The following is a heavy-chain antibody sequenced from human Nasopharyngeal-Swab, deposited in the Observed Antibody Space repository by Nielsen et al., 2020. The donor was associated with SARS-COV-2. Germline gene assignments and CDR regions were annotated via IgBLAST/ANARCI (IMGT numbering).Heavy chain of an antibody. CDR1: GFTFRSYA. D-gene: IGHD1-26*01. Sequence: LKISCAASGFTFRSYAMHWVRQAPGKGLEWVAVISYDGSNKYYADSVKGRFTISRDNSKNTLYLQMNSLRAEDTAVYYCARKDSGSYRGYFDYWGQGTLVTVSS. CDR2: ISYDGSNK. CDR3: ARKDSGSYRGYFDY. J-gene: IGHJ4*02. V-gene: IGHV3-30-3*01.